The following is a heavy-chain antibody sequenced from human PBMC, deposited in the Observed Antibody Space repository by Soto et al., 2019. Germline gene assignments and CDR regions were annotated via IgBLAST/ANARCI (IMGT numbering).Heavy chain of an antibody. CDR3: ARQQLLPFYYALDV. V-gene: IGHV4-59*01. D-gene: IGHD1-26*01. CDR2: IYYRGST. CDR1: GGSISGYY. Sequence: PSETLSLTCNVSGGSISGYYWSWIRQSPGKGLEYIGYIYYRGSTNYNSSLKSRVPMSVDTSRNQFSLKMNSVTAADTAVYYCARQQLLPFYYALDVWGQGTTVTVSS. J-gene: IGHJ6*02.